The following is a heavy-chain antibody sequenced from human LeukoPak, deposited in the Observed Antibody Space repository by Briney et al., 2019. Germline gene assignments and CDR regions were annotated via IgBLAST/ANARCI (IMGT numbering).Heavy chain of an antibody. Sequence: GGSLRLSCAASGYTFSSYAMCWVHQAPGKGLEWVSAISGSGGSTYYADSVKGRFTISRDNSKNTLYLQMNSLRAEDTAVYYCAKVMTTVTHDFDYWGQGTLVTVSS. CDR3: AKVMTTVTHDFDY. D-gene: IGHD4-17*01. V-gene: IGHV3-23*01. CDR2: ISGSGGST. CDR1: GYTFSSYA. J-gene: IGHJ4*02.